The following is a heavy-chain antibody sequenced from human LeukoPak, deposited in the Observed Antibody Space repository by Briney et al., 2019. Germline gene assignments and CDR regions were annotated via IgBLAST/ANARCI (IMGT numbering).Heavy chain of an antibody. CDR3: AREADLYSGWFGY. CDR2: ISTSSSII. CDR1: GITFNTYS. Sequence: GGSLRLSCAASGITFNTYSMTWVRRAPGKGLEWLAYISTSSSIIDYADSVKGRFTISRDNAKNSLYLQMKSLRAEDTAVYYCAREADLYSGWFGYWGQGTLVTVSS. D-gene: IGHD6-19*01. V-gene: IGHV3-48*01. J-gene: IGHJ4*02.